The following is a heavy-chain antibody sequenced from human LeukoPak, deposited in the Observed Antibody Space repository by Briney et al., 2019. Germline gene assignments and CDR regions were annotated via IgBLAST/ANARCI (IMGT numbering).Heavy chain of an antibody. V-gene: IGHV4-59*12. J-gene: IGHJ4*02. CDR2: IYYTGRT. Sequence: SETLSLTRTVSGGATSRYYWGWIRERPGRGVERGVYIYYTGRTNYNPPLKSRVHISVDTPKHQFSRELSSDTAADTAVYYCANWDCSGGSCFSDYWGQGTRVTVPT. CDR3: ANWDCSGGSCFSDY. CDR1: GGATSRYY. D-gene: IGHD2-15*01.